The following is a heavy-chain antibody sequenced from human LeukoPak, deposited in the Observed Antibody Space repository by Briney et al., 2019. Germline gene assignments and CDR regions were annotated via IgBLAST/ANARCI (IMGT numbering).Heavy chain of an antibody. D-gene: IGHD1-26*01. CDR2: IYSGGST. Sequence: GGSLRLSCAASGFIFSNYAMSWVRQAPGKGLEWVSVIYSGGSTYYADSVKGRFTISRDNSKNTLYLQMNSLRAEDTAVYYCARISRVGASGGFDYWGQGTLVTVSS. CDR3: ARISRVGASGGFDY. CDR1: GFIFSNYA. V-gene: IGHV3-53*01. J-gene: IGHJ4*02.